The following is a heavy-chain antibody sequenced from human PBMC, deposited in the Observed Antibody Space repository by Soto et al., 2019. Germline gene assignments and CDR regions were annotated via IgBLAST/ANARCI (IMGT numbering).Heavy chain of an antibody. V-gene: IGHV3-23*01. CDR2: IDGSGGTT. J-gene: IGHJ4*02. Sequence: GGSLRLSCAASGFIFSTYAMTWVRQAPGKGPEWVSSIDGSGGTTYYADSVQGRFTISRDNSKNTLYLQVSSLTSEDTAVYYCALTTVTTYKRDYWGQGTLVTVSS. D-gene: IGHD4-17*01. CDR3: ALTTVTTYKRDY. CDR1: GFIFSTYA.